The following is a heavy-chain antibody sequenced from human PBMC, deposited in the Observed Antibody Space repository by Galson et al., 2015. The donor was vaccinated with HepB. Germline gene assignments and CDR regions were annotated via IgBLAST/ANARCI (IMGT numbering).Heavy chain of an antibody. J-gene: IGHJ3*01. CDR1: GGTFTNYA. Sequence: SVKVSCKASGGTFTNYAITWVRQAPGQGLEWVGGIIPIFGTTHYAQEFQGRVTISADESPSTAYMELSRLTSEDTAVYYCARGVVPTALDVAFDVWGQGTAVTVSS. CDR2: IIPIFGTT. CDR3: ARGVVPTALDVAFDV. V-gene: IGHV1-69*13. D-gene: IGHD2-2*01.